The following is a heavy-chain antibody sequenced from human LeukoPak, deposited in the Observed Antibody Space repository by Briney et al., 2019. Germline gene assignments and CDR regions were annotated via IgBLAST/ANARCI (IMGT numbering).Heavy chain of an antibody. Sequence: ASVTVSCKASGYTFSGYDVNWVRQATGQGLEWMGWMNPNSGNTGYAQKFQGRVTMTSDSSISTAYMELSSLTSEDTAVYYCSTYNYDSFGYRSPRFWGQGTRVTVSS. D-gene: IGHD3-22*01. J-gene: IGHJ4*02. CDR2: MNPNSGNT. CDR3: STYNYDSFGYRSPRF. V-gene: IGHV1-8*01. CDR1: GYTFSGYD.